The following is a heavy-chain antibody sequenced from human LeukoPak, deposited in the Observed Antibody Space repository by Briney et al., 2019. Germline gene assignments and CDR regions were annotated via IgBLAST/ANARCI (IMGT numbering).Heavy chain of an antibody. Sequence: GGSLRLSCVVSGFPFSSYSMNWVRQAPGKGLEWIAYIISSSSMIHYADSVKGRFTISRDNAKNSLYLQMNSLRAEDTAVYYCARGGQNLLLWFGESDYYYMDVWGKGTTVTISS. CDR2: IISSSSMI. D-gene: IGHD3-10*01. J-gene: IGHJ6*03. CDR3: ARGGQNLLLWFGESDYYYMDV. CDR1: GFPFSSYS. V-gene: IGHV3-48*01.